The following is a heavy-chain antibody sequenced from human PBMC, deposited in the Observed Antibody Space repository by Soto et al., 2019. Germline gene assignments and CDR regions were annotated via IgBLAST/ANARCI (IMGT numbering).Heavy chain of an antibody. CDR2: INHSGST. CDR1: GGSFSGYY. V-gene: IGHV4-34*01. CDR3: ARQSWWPSKNWFDP. Sequence: PSETLSLTCAVYGGSFSGYYWSWIRQPPGKGLEWIGEINHSGSTNYNPSLKSRVTISVDTSKNQFSLKLSSVTAADTAVYYCARQSWWPSKNWFDPWGQGTLVTVSS. J-gene: IGHJ5*02. D-gene: IGHD2-8*02.